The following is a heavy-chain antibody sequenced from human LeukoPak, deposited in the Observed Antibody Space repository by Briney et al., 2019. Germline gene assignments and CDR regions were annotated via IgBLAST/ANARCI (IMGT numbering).Heavy chain of an antibody. J-gene: IGHJ6*03. D-gene: IGHD5-12*01. CDR3: ARSFSGYDLAYYYYMVV. CDR2: IYYSGST. CDR1: GGSISSYY. V-gene: IGHV4-59*01. Sequence: SETLSLTCTVSGGSISSYYWSWIRQPPGKGLEWIGYIYYSGSTNYNPSLKSRVTTSVDTSKNQFSLKLSSVTAADTAVYYCARSFSGYDLAYYYYMVVWGKGTTVTVSS.